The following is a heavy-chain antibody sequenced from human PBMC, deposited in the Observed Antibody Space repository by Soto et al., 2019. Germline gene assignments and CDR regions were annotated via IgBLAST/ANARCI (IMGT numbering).Heavy chain of an antibody. CDR2: IIPIFGTA. V-gene: IGHV1-69*13. CDR3: ARVSRYCSGGSCYSGHFDY. D-gene: IGHD2-15*01. Sequence: SVKVSCKASGGTFSSYAISWVRQAPGQGLEWMGGIIPIFGTANYAQKFQGRVTITADESTSTAYMELSSLRSEDTAVYYCARVSRYCSGGSCYSGHFDYRAQRSLVPGSS. CDR1: GGTFSSYA. J-gene: IGHJ4*02.